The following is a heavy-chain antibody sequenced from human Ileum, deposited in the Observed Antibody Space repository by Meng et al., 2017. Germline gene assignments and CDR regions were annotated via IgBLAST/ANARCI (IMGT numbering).Heavy chain of an antibody. Sequence: GGSLRLSCAASGFTFSSYSMNWVRQAPGKGLEWVSSISSSSYIYYADSVKGRFTISRDNAKNSLYLQMNSLRAEDTAVYYCARMTTGIYAFDIWGQGTMVTVSS. CDR3: ARMTTGIYAFDI. J-gene: IGHJ3*02. CDR2: ISSSSYI. CDR1: GFTFSSYS. V-gene: IGHV3-21*01. D-gene: IGHD4-17*01.